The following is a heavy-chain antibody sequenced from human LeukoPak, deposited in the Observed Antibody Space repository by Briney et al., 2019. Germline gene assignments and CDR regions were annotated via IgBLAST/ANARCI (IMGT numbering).Heavy chain of an antibody. J-gene: IGHJ3*02. D-gene: IGHD6-19*01. CDR1: GFTFDDYA. CDR3: AKDRGSSGWYSDAFDI. CDR2: ISGGGGST. Sequence: GGSLRLSCAASGFTFDDYAMHWVRQAPGKGLEWVSLISGGGGSTYYADSVKGRFTISRDNSKNSLYLQMNSLRTEDTALYYCAKDRGSSGWYSDAFDIWGQGTMVTVSS. V-gene: IGHV3-43*02.